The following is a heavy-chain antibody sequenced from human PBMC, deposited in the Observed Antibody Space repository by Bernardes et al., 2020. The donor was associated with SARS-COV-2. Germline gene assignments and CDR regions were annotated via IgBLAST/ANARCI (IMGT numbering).Heavy chain of an antibody. CDR3: ARGNWFDP. CDR2: INWNGVST. Sequence: GGSLRLSCAASGFPFDDYSMSWVRQAPGKGLEWVSGINWNGVSTGYADSVKGRFTISRDNAKNSLYLQMNSLRAEDTALYHCARGNWFDPWGKGTLVTVSS. J-gene: IGHJ5*02. CDR1: GFPFDDYS. V-gene: IGHV3-20*01.